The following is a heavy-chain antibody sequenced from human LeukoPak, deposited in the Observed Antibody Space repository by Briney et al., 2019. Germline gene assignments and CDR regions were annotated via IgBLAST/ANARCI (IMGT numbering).Heavy chain of an antibody. CDR2: ISSSATTI. D-gene: IGHD3-22*01. Sequence: GGSLRLSCAASGFTFSNYYMSWIRQAPGKGLEWISYISSSATTIYYAASVKGRFTISRDNAKNSLFLQMNSLRAEDTAVYYCARPYYYDSSGLPGYWGQGILVTVSS. CDR1: GFTFSNYY. J-gene: IGHJ4*02. CDR3: ARPYYYDSSGLPGY. V-gene: IGHV3-11*04.